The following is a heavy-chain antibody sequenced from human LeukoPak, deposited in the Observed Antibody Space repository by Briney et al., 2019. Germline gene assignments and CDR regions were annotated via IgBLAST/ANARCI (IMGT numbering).Heavy chain of an antibody. D-gene: IGHD6-19*01. V-gene: IGHV3-30*18. CDR2: ISYDGSNK. CDR1: GFTFSSYG. CDR3: AKGGQSDPTGRIAVAGTSEYCQH. J-gene: IGHJ1*01. Sequence: GGSLRLSCAASGFTFSSYGMHWVRQAPGKGLEWVAVISYDGSNKYYADSVKGRFTISRDNSKNTLYLQMNSLRAEDTAVYYCAKGGQSDPTGRIAVAGTSEYCQHWGQGTLVTVFS.